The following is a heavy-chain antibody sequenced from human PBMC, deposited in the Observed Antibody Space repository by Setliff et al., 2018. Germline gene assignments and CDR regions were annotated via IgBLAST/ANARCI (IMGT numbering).Heavy chain of an antibody. CDR2: IYPGDSDT. CDR3: TRHEDRNKCTSSSCYRENDAFDV. V-gene: IGHV5-51*01. CDR1: GYIFTNYW. D-gene: IGHD2-2*01. J-gene: IGHJ3*01. Sequence: PGESLKISCKASGYIFTNYWIGWVRQMPGKGLEWMGVIYPGDSDTRYSPSFQGQVTISADKSINTAYLQWSSLKASDTAIYYCTRHEDRNKCTSSSCYRENDAFDVWSQGAMVTVSS.